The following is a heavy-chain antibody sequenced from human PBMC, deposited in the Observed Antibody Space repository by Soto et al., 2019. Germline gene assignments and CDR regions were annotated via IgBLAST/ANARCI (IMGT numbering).Heavy chain of an antibody. J-gene: IGHJ6*02. CDR2: ISYDGSNK. D-gene: IGHD6-13*01. Sequence: GGSLRLSCAASGFTFSSYAMHWVRQAPGKGLEWVAVISYDGSNKYYADSVKGRFTISRDNSKNTLYLQMNSLRAEDTAGYYCARDITAATVTGVYNEYYYYGMDVWGQGTTVTVSS. V-gene: IGHV3-30-3*01. CDR3: ARDITAATVTGVYNEYYYYGMDV. CDR1: GFTFSSYA.